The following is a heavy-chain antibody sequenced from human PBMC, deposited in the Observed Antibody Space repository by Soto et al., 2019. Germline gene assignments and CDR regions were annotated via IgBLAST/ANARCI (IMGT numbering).Heavy chain of an antibody. CDR3: TTLPRRWSGYGMDV. V-gene: IGHV3-15*07. Sequence: PGGSLRLSCAASGFTFNNAWMNWVRQAPWKGLEWVGRIKSKTDGGTTDYAAPVKGRFTISRDDSKNTLYLQMNSLKTEDTAVYYCTTLPRRWSGYGMDVWGQGTTVTVSS. CDR1: GFTFNNAW. CDR2: IKSKTDGGTT. D-gene: IGHD3-3*01. J-gene: IGHJ6*02.